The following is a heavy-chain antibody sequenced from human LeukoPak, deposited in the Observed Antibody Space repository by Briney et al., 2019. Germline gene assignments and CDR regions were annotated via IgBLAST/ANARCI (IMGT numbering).Heavy chain of an antibody. CDR3: ARGVRLATYYYYYMDV. Sequence: SETLSLTCAVYGGSFSGYYWSGIRQPPGKGLEWIGEINHSGSTNYNPSLKSRVTISVDTSKNQFSLKLSSVTAADTAVYYCARGVRLATYYYYYMDVWGKGTTVTVSS. D-gene: IGHD3-16*01. V-gene: IGHV4-34*01. J-gene: IGHJ6*03. CDR1: GGSFSGYY. CDR2: INHSGST.